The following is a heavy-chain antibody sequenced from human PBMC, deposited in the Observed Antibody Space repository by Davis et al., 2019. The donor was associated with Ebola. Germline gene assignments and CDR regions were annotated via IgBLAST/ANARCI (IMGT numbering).Heavy chain of an antibody. Sequence: GESLKISCAASGFTFSSYWMSWVRQAPGKGLEWVANIKPDGSEKYSVDSVKGRFTISRDNAKNSLYLQMNSLRADDTVVYYCARGDYYDSSGYYLTFTDAFDVWGQGTMVTVSS. CDR3: ARGDYYDSSGYYLTFTDAFDV. J-gene: IGHJ3*01. CDR2: IKPDGSEK. V-gene: IGHV3-7*03. D-gene: IGHD3-22*01. CDR1: GFTFSSYW.